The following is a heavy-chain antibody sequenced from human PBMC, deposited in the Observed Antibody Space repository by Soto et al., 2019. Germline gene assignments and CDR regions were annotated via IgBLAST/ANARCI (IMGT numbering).Heavy chain of an antibody. CDR3: ARLEGSVFGRGYFQH. Sequence: QVQLVQSGAEVKKPGSSVKVSCKASGGTFSSYAISWVRQAPGQGLEWMGGIIPIFGTANYAQKFQGRVTITAAESTSPAYMELSSLRSEDTAVYYCARLEGSVFGRGYFQHWGQGTLVTVSS. CDR1: GGTFSSYA. CDR2: IIPIFGTA. D-gene: IGHD3-3*01. V-gene: IGHV1-69*01. J-gene: IGHJ1*01.